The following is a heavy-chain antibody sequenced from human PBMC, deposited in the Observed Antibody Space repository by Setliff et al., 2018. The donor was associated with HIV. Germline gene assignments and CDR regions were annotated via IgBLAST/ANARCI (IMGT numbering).Heavy chain of an antibody. CDR2: IYHSGIS. CDR1: GGSFTGYY. CDR3: ARVRLRVPPSIFDY. J-gene: IGHJ4*02. Sequence: PSETLSLTCAVYGGSFTGYYWSWIRQSPERGLEWIGDIYHSGISNYNPSPKSRVTLSIDTSKNQFSLKLRSVTAADTAVYYCARVRLRVPPSIFDYWGQGTRVTAPQ. V-gene: IGHV4-34*01. D-gene: IGHD2-21*01.